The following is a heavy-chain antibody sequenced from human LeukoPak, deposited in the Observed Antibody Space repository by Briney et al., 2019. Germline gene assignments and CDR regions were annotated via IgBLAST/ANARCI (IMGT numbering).Heavy chain of an antibody. CDR2: VNPNSGGT. CDR3: AMSRYYGSGSCDY. J-gene: IGHJ4*02. Sequence: ASVKVSCKASGYTFTGYYMHWARQAPGQGLEWMGWVNPNSGGTNYAQKFQGRVTMTRDTSISTAYMELSRLRSDDTAVYYCAMSRYYGSGSCDYWGQGTLVTVSS. D-gene: IGHD3-10*01. CDR1: GYTFTGYY. V-gene: IGHV1-2*02.